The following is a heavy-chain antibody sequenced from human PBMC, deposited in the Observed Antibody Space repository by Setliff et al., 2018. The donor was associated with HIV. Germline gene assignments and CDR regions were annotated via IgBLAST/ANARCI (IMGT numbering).Heavy chain of an antibody. J-gene: IGHJ4*02. Sequence: SETLSLTCAVSGYSISRDHYWAWIRQPPGKGLEYIGNIYHSGSTFYNPSLKSRVTVSVDTSTNQFYLTLSSVTAADTAVYYCARRKDDDQAFDYWGQGSLVTVS. CDR2: IYHSGST. CDR3: ARRKDDDQAFDY. V-gene: IGHV4-38-2*01. CDR1: GYSISRDHY. D-gene: IGHD3-3*01.